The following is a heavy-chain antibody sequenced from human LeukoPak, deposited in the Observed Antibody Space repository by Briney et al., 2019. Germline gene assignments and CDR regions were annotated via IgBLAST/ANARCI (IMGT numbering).Heavy chain of an antibody. CDR2: ISYDGSNK. V-gene: IGHV3-30*18. Sequence: GGSLRLSCAASGFTFSSYGMHWVRQAPGKGLEWVAVISYDGSNKYYADSVKGRFTISRDNSKNTLYLQMNSLRAEDTAVYCCAKDWGVYYYGSGSGGELYYFDYWGQGTLVTVSS. CDR1: GFTFSSYG. CDR3: AKDWGVYYYGSGSGGELYYFDY. D-gene: IGHD3-10*01. J-gene: IGHJ4*02.